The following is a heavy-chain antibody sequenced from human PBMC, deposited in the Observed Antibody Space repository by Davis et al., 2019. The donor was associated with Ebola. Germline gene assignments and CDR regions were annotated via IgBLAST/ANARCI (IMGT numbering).Heavy chain of an antibody. CDR2: IIPIVGIA. Sequence: AASVKVSCKASGGTFSSDGISWVRQAPGQGLEWMGRIIPIVGIANYAPKFQGRVTITADKSTSTANMEVNSLRSEDTAVHYFARGGTWNLDYGMDVWGQGTTVTVSS. V-gene: IGHV1-69*04. CDR1: GGTFSSDG. CDR3: ARGGTWNLDYGMDV. D-gene: IGHD1-1*01. J-gene: IGHJ6*02.